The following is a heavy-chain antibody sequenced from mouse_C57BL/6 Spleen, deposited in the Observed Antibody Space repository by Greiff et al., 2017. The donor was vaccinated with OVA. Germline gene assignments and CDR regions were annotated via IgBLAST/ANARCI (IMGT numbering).Heavy chain of an antibody. D-gene: IGHD1-1*01. CDR3: ARWGTTVGYFDV. Sequence: QVQLKQSGPELVKPGASVKISCKASGYAFSSSWMNWVKQRPGTGLEWIGRIYPGDGDTNYNGKFKGKATLTADKSSSTAYMQLSSLTSEDSAVDFCARWGTTVGYFDVWGTGTTVTVSS. V-gene: IGHV1-82*01. CDR1: GYAFSSSW. CDR2: IYPGDGDT. J-gene: IGHJ1*03.